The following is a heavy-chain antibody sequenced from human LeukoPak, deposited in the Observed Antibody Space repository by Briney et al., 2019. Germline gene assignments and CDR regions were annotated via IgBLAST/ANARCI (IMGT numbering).Heavy chain of an antibody. V-gene: IGHV4-39*01. CDR1: GGSITSSSYY. D-gene: IGHD4-17*01. J-gene: IGHJ4*02. CDR3: ARHDYGDSTIDN. Sequence: PSETLSLTCTVSGGSITSSSYYWGWIRQPPGKGLEWIGSIFYSGHTYYNPSLKSRVTISVDTSKNQFSLNLTSVTAADTAVFFCARHDYGDSTIDNWGQGTLVTVSS. CDR2: IFYSGHT.